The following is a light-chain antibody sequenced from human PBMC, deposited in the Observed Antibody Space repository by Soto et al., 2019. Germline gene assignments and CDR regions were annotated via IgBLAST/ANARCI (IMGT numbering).Light chain of an antibody. CDR3: QQYENLPPT. CDR1: QDIANS. CDR2: DAY. Sequence: DLQMTQSPSSLSASIGDRDILTCQASQDIANSLNWYQHKPGKXTXXLIYDAYNLERGVPARFSGSGSGTDFSFTISSLQPEDIATYYCQQYENLPPTFGQGTRREI. J-gene: IGKJ5*01. V-gene: IGKV1-33*01.